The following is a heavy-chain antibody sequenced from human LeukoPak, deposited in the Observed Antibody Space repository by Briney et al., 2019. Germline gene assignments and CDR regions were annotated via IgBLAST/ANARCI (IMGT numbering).Heavy chain of an antibody. Sequence: GESLKISCQGSGYKFSSYWIGWVRQMPGKGLEWMGIIQPGDSDTRYSLSFQGQVSIPVDRSISTVFLQWSSLKASDTAIYYCARQQKVGDLSFDVDYWGQGTLVTVSS. CDR2: IQPGDSDT. D-gene: IGHD3-10*01. CDR1: GYKFSSYW. CDR3: ARQQKVGDLSFDVDY. V-gene: IGHV5-51*01. J-gene: IGHJ4*02.